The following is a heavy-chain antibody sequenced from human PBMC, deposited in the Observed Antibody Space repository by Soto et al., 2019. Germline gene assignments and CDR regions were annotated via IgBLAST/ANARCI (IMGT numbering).Heavy chain of an antibody. D-gene: IGHD3-10*01. CDR3: ARGLINKIDY. J-gene: IGHJ4*02. Sequence: SETLSLTCAVYGGSFSGYYWSWIRQPPGKGLEWIGEINHSGSTNYNPSIKSRVTISVDTSKNQFSLKLSSVTAADTAVYYCARGLINKIDYWGQGTLVTVSS. CDR1: GGSFSGYY. V-gene: IGHV4-34*01. CDR2: INHSGST.